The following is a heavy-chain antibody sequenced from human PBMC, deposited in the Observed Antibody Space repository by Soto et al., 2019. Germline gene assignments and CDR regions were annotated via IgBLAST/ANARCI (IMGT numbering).Heavy chain of an antibody. V-gene: IGHV4-59*08. CDR2: IYYSGST. CDR1: GGSFSCYY. Sequence: SETLSLTCAVYGGSFSCYYWTWIRQPPGKGLEWIGYIYYSGSTNYNPSLKSRVTISVDTSKNQFSLKLSSVTAADTAVYYCARRYGWAFDIWGQGTMVT. CDR3: ARRYGWAFDI. J-gene: IGHJ3*02. D-gene: IGHD3-16*01.